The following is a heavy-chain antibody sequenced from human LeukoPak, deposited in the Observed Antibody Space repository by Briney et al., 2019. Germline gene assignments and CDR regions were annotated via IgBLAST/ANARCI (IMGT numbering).Heavy chain of an antibody. Sequence: GGSLRLSCAAPGFTFSSYSMNWVRQAPGRGLKWVSFISSSSSYIYYADSVKGRFTIAGDNAKNSLYLQMNSLRAEDTGVYYGARGGYYISVYDNSEYLQHWGQGTLVTVSS. V-gene: IGHV3-21*01. D-gene: IGHD3-10*01. CDR2: ISSSSSYI. CDR3: ARGGYYISVYDNSEYLQH. J-gene: IGHJ1*01. CDR1: GFTFSSYS.